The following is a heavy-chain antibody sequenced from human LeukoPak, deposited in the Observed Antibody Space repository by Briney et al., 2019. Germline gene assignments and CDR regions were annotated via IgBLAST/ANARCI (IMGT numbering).Heavy chain of an antibody. Sequence: GESLKISCEASGFTFGNYWIGWVRQMPGKDLEWMGVIYPGDSDTRYSPSFQGQVTISADKSISTAYLQWSSLKASDTAMYYCARDSPYSSGWRDAFDIWGQGTMVTVSS. CDR2: IYPGDSDT. CDR1: GFTFGNYW. D-gene: IGHD6-19*01. CDR3: ARDSPYSSGWRDAFDI. V-gene: IGHV5-51*01. J-gene: IGHJ3*02.